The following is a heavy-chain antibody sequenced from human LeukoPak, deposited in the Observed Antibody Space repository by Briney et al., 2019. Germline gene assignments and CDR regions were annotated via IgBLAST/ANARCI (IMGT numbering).Heavy chain of an antibody. CDR1: GYTFTSYG. D-gene: IGHD2/OR15-2a*01. V-gene: IGHV1-18*01. Sequence: GASLKVSCKASGYTFTSYGISWVRQAPGQGLEWIGWISAYNGNTNYAQKLQGRVTMTTDTSTSTAYMELRSLRSDDTAVYYCARVRSAANAEYYGMDVWGQGTTVTVSS. J-gene: IGHJ6*02. CDR2: ISAYNGNT. CDR3: ARVRSAANAEYYGMDV.